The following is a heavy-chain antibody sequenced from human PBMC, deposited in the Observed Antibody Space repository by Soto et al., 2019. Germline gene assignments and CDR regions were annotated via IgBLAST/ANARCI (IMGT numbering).Heavy chain of an antibody. V-gene: IGHV4-39*01. CDR3: SKTDYYYYGMDV. CDR2: IYYGGST. J-gene: IGHJ6*02. CDR1: GDSVSSSNYY. Sequence: PSETLSLTCTVSGDSVSSSNYYWGWIRQPPGKGLEWIGSIYYGGSTFYNPSLKSRVTISVYTSKNQFSLRLSSVTAADTAVYYCSKTDYYYYGMDVWGQGTKVTVYS.